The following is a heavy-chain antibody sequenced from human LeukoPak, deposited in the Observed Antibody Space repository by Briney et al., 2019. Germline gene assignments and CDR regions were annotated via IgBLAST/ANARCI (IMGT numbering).Heavy chain of an antibody. J-gene: IGHJ4*02. CDR2: INAGNGNT. CDR3: ARVWAGLHILRAYYFDY. D-gene: IGHD1-26*01. Sequence: ASVKVSCKASGYTFSSYAMHWVRQAPGQSLEWMGWINAGNGNTKYSQKFQGRVTITRDTSASTAYMELSSLTSEDTAVYYCARVWAGLHILRAYYFDYWGQGTLVTVSS. V-gene: IGHV1-3*01. CDR1: GYTFSSYA.